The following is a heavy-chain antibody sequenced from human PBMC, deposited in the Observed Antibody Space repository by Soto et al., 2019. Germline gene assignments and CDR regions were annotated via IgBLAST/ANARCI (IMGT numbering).Heavy chain of an antibody. J-gene: IGHJ3*02. CDR2: IRSKAYGGTT. Sequence: PGGSLRLSCTASGFTFGDYAMSWVRQAPGKGLEWVGFIRSKAYGGTTEYAASVKGRFTISRDDSKSIAYLQMNSLKTEDTAVYYCTRDPYYGSSGYYYFLGDAFDIWGQGTMVTVSS. CDR1: GFTFGDYA. D-gene: IGHD3-22*01. V-gene: IGHV3-49*04. CDR3: TRDPYYGSSGYYYFLGDAFDI.